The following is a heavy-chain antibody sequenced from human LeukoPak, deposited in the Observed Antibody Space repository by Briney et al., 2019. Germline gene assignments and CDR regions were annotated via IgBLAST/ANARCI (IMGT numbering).Heavy chain of an antibody. Sequence: SETLSLTCTVSGGSISSSSYYWGWIRQPPGKGLEWIGSIYYSGSTYYNPSLKSRVTISVDTSKNQFSLKLSSATAADTAVYYCARDSPGVYVWGSYRFADYYFDYWGQGTLVTVSS. D-gene: IGHD3-16*02. CDR2: IYYSGST. CDR3: ARDSPGVYVWGSYRFADYYFDY. V-gene: IGHV4-39*07. J-gene: IGHJ4*02. CDR1: GGSISSSSYY.